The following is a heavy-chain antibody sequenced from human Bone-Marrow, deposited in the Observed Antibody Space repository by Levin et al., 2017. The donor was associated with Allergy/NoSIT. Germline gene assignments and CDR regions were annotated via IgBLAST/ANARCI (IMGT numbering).Heavy chain of an antibody. CDR1: GGSIRSADYY. Sequence: PSETLSLTCTVSGGSIRSADYYWSWIRQPPGKGLEFIGYIYYSGSTYYNPSLKSRVTISVDTSKNQFSLQLGSVTAADTGVYYWARFESSGYSSAFDIWGQGTMVTVSS. V-gene: IGHV4-30-4*01. D-gene: IGHD3-22*01. CDR3: ARFESSGYSSAFDI. J-gene: IGHJ3*02. CDR2: IYYSGST.